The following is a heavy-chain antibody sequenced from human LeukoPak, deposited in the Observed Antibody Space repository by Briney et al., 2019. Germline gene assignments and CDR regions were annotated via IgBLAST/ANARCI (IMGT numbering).Heavy chain of an antibody. CDR1: GDSISRGTYY. CDR3: ARSTSRFDS. D-gene: IGHD2-2*01. CDR2: IYNSGFT. Sequence: SQTLSLTCTVSGDTVSGDSISRGTYYWNWIRQPAGKGLEWIGRIYNSGFTNYNPSLKSRVTISVDKSKNQFSLKLSSVTAADTAVYYCARSTSRFDSWGQGTLVTVSS. V-gene: IGHV4-61*02. J-gene: IGHJ4*02.